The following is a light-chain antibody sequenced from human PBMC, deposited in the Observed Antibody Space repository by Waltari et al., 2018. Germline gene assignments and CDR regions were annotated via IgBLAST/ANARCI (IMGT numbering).Light chain of an antibody. J-gene: IGKJ4*01. CDR1: QSLLFSNGDNY. V-gene: IGKV2-28*01. CDR3: MQSLQTPLT. CDR2: LGS. Sequence: DIVMTQSPLSLPVTPGEPASISCRSSQSLLFSNGDNYLDWYLRKPGEPPQLLIYLGSNRASGVPDRFSGSASGTYFTLKISRVEAEDVGVYYCMQSLQTPLTFGGGTKVELK.